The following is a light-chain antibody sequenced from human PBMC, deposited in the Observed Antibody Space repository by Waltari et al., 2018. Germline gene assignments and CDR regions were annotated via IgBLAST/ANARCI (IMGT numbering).Light chain of an antibody. CDR1: SSDVGDYNF. J-gene: IGLJ3*02. V-gene: IGLV2-11*01. CDR2: DST. CDR3: CSYVGSHTNWV. Sequence: QSALTQPRSVSGSPGQSVTISCPGISSDVGDYNFVSWYQQPPGKAPKLMIHDSTKRPSGVPDRFSGSKSGNTASLTISGLQAEDEADYYCCSYVGSHTNWVFGGGTKLTVL.